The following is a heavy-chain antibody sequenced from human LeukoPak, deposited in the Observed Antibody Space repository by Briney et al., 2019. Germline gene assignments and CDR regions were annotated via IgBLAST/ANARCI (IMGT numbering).Heavy chain of an antibody. D-gene: IGHD4-17*01. CDR3: ARGPYRTTLYYYYYYMDV. V-gene: IGHV1-2*02. CDR1: GYTFTGYY. J-gene: IGHJ6*03. CDR2: INPNSGGT. Sequence: ASVKVSCKASGYTFTGYYMHWVRQAPGQGLEWMGWINPNSGGTNYAQKFQGRVTITRNTSISTAYMELSSLRSEDTAVYYCARGPYRTTLYYYYYYMDVWGKGTTVTVSS.